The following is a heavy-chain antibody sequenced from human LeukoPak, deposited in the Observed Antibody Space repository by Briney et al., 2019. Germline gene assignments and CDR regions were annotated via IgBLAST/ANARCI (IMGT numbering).Heavy chain of an antibody. CDR1: GYSISSGYY. Sequence: SETLSLTCAVSGYSISSGYYWGWIRQPPGKGLEWIGSIYHSGSTYYNPSLKSRVTISVDTSKNQFSLKLSSVTAADTAVYYCARGSSSCWYEIDYWGQGTLVTVSS. J-gene: IGHJ4*02. CDR3: ARGSSSCWYEIDY. V-gene: IGHV4-38-2*01. CDR2: IYHSGST. D-gene: IGHD6-13*01.